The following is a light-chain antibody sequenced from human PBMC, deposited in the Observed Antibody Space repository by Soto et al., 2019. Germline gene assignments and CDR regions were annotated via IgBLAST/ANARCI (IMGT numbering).Light chain of an antibody. J-gene: IGLJ2*01. CDR2: DVS. V-gene: IGLV2-14*01. Sequence: QSALTQPASVSGSPGQSITISCTGTSSDVGAYNYVSWYQQHPGKVPKLMIFDVSNRPSGVSNRFSGSKSGNTASLTISGLHSDDEADYYCASYSTTFTLVFGGGTKLTVL. CDR3: ASYSTTFTLV. CDR1: SSDVGAYNY.